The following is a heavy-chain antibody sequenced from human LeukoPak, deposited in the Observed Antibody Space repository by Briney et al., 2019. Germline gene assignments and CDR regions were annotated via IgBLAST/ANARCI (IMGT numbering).Heavy chain of an antibody. CDR2: INQDGSIQ. J-gene: IGHJ4*02. V-gene: IGHV3-7*01. CDR3: SRSLDY. CDR1: GFPFSDYW. Sequence: GGSLRLSCAASGFPFSDYWMDWVPQAPGKGMEWVANINQDGSIQYYADSVRGLFIISRNSAKNSLYLQMYSLRAEDTAIYFCSRSLDYWGQGALVTVSS.